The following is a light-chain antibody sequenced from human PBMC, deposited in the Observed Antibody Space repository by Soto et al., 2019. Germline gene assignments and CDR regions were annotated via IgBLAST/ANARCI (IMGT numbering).Light chain of an antibody. V-gene: IGKV3-15*01. Sequence: EVVVTQSPATLSVSPGERVTLSCRASQSVDSDVAWFQHKPGQAPRLLIYGASTRAAGIPGRFSGSGYETDFTFTISSLEPGDSATYFCQQYNTWVRGTFGQGTKLEIK. CDR2: GAS. J-gene: IGKJ2*01. CDR3: QQYNTWVRGT. CDR1: QSVDSD.